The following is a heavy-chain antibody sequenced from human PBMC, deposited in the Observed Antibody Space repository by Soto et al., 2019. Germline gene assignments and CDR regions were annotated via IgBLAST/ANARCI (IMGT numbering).Heavy chain of an antibody. CDR1: GGTFSSYA. CDR2: IIPISDTT. CDR3: ARSQGSSTSLEIYYYYYYGMDV. J-gene: IGHJ6*02. Sequence: QVQLVQSGAEVKKPGSSVKVSCKASGGTFSSYAISWVRQAPGQGLEWMGGIIPISDTTNYAQKFKGRVTITADESKSTAYMELSSLRSEDTAVYYCARSQGSSTSLEIYYYYYYGMDVWGQGTTVTVSS. D-gene: IGHD2-2*01. V-gene: IGHV1-69*01.